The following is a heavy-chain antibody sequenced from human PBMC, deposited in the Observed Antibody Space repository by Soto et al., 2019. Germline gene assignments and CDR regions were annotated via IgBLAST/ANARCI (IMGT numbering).Heavy chain of an antibody. CDR2: ISGSRGTT. J-gene: IGHJ4*02. CDR3: AMFQQLVQFDY. CDR1: GFTFSSYA. D-gene: IGHD6-13*01. V-gene: IGHV3-23*01. Sequence: GGSLRLSCAASGFTFSSYAMSWVRQAPGKGLEWVSAISGSRGTTYYADSVKGRFTISRDNSKNTLYLQMNTLRAEDTAVYYCAMFQQLVQFDYWGQGTLVTVSS.